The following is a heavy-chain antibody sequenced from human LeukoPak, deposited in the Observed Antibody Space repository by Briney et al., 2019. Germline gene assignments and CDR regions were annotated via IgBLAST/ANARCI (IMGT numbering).Heavy chain of an antibody. V-gene: IGHV3-9*01. CDR3: AKSQALAGTFDY. D-gene: IGHD6-19*01. Sequence: GRSLRLSCAAPGFTFDDYGMYWVRQAPGKGLEWVSAISWGSGTIGYADSVKGRFTISRDNAKKSLYLQMNSLRVEDTALYYCAKSQALAGTFDYWGQGTLVTVSS. CDR1: GFTFDDYG. CDR2: ISWGSGTI. J-gene: IGHJ4*02.